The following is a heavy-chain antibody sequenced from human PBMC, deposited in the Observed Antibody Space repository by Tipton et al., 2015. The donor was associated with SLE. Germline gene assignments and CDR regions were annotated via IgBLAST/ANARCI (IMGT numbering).Heavy chain of an antibody. CDR1: GDSINSGGYY. Sequence: TLSLTCTVSGDSINSGGYYWSWIRQYPGQGLEWIGYINNRGYTYYKPSLKSRAIISVDTSKNQFSLKLSSVTAADTAVYYCARVRSQDCYFDLWGRGTLVTVSS. V-gene: IGHV4-31*03. CDR2: INNRGYT. CDR3: ARVRSQDCYFDL. J-gene: IGHJ2*01.